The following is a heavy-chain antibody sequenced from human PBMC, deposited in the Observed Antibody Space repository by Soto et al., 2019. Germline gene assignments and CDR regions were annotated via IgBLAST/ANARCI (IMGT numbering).Heavy chain of an antibody. J-gene: IGHJ5*02. CDR2: IGGYTGNT. CDR3: ARDERGSGSYFGRLNWFDP. Sequence: ASVKVSCKASGYTFTSYGISWVRQAPGQGIEWMGWIGGYTGNTNYAQKVQGRVTLTTDTSTSTAYMELTSLTPDDTAVYYCARDERGSGSYFGRLNWFDPWGQGTLVTVSS. CDR1: GYTFTSYG. D-gene: IGHD3-10*01. V-gene: IGHV1-18*01.